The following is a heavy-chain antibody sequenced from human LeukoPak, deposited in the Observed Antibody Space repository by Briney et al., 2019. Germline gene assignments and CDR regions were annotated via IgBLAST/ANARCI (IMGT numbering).Heavy chain of an antibody. CDR2: ISSSSSTI. CDR1: GFTFSSYS. Sequence: GGSLRLSCAASGFTFSSYSMNWVRQAPGKGLEWVSYISSSSSTIYYADSVKGRFTISRDNAKNSLYLQMNSLRAEDTAVYYCARDWADSGSYLLGYYYGMDVWGQGTTVTVSS. CDR3: ARDWADSGSYLLGYYYGMDV. V-gene: IGHV3-48*01. D-gene: IGHD1-26*01. J-gene: IGHJ6*02.